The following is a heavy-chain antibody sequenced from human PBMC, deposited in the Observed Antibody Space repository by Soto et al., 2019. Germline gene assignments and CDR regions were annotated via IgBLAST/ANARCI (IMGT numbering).Heavy chain of an antibody. CDR3: AKDRXXRGXNGMDV. CDR2: ISYDGGNK. CDR1: GFTFSSYG. D-gene: IGHD3-10*01. V-gene: IGHV3-30*18. Sequence: QVQLVESGGGVVQPGRSLRLSCAASGFTFSSYGMHWVRQAPGKGLEWVAVISYDGGNKDYADSVKGRFTISRDNSKNTLYLQMNSLRAEDTAVYYCAKDRXXRGXNGMDVWGQGTTVTVSS. J-gene: IGHJ6*02.